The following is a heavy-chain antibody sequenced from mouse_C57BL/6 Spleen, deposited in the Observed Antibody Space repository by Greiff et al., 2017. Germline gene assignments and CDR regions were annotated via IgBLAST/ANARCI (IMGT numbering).Heavy chain of an antibody. CDR1: GFTFTDYY. V-gene: IGHV7-3*01. CDR3: ASSLLLRSYWYFDV. Sequence: EVQGVESGGGLVQPGGSLSLSCAASGFTFTDYYMSWVRQPPGKALEWLGFIRNKANGYTTEYSASVKGRFTISRDNSQSILYLRMNALRAEDSATYYCASSLLLRSYWYFDVWGTGTTVTVSS. D-gene: IGHD1-1*01. CDR2: IRNKANGYTT. J-gene: IGHJ1*03.